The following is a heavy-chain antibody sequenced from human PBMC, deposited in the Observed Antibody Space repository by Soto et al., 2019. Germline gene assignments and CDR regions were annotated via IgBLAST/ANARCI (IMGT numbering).Heavy chain of an antibody. CDR2: IDSRGTPL. CDR1: GFTFSDHY. Sequence: GGSLRLSCEASGFTFSDHYMSWIRQTPGKGLEWISYIDSRGTPLYYGDSVRGRFTISRDNAKNSMFLQMNSLRPDDTGIYYCARDPDRTSKVDFWGQGTVVTVSS. V-gene: IGHV3-11*01. D-gene: IGHD1-7*01. J-gene: IGHJ4*02. CDR3: ARDPDRTSKVDF.